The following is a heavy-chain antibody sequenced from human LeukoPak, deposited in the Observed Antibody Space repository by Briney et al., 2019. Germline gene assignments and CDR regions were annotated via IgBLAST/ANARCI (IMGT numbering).Heavy chain of an antibody. V-gene: IGHV5-10-1*01. D-gene: IGHD3-9*01. Sequence: GESLKISCKGFGYNFTTYCISWGRQIPGKGLEGMGRIDPRDSYTNYSPSFQGHVTISADKSISTAYLQWSSLKASDTAMYYCARQGPPPNYDILTGYYNHYCYGMDVWGKGTTVTVSS. CDR2: IDPRDSYT. J-gene: IGHJ6*04. CDR1: GYNFTTYC. CDR3: ARQGPPPNYDILTGYYNHYCYGMDV.